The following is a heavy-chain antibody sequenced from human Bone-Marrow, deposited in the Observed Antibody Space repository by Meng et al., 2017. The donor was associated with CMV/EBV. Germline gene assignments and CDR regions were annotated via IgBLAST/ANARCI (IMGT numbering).Heavy chain of an antibody. V-gene: IGHV1-46*01. CDR2: INPSGGST. D-gene: IGHD1-26*01. Sequence: ASVKVSCKSCGYTFTTYYMHWVRQAPGQGLEWMGIINPSGGSTKYEQKFQGRVTMTRDTSTTRVYMELSSLRSEDTAVYYCARANSVGAGYYYYGMDVWGQGTTVTVSS. CDR1: GYTFTTYY. J-gene: IGHJ6*02. CDR3: ARANSVGAGYYYYGMDV.